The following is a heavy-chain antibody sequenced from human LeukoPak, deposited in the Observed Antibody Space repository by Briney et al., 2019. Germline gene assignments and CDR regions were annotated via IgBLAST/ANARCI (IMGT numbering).Heavy chain of an antibody. D-gene: IGHD4-17*01. CDR3: ARDPEHGDYYYYYYMDV. Sequence: GGSLRLSCAASGFTFSTYSMNWVRQAPGKGLEWVSSISSSSSYIYYADSVKGRFTISRDNVKNSLYLQMSSLRAEDTAVYYCARDPEHGDYYYYYYMDVWGKGTTVTVSS. CDR2: ISSSSSYI. CDR1: GFTFSTYS. V-gene: IGHV3-21*06. J-gene: IGHJ6*03.